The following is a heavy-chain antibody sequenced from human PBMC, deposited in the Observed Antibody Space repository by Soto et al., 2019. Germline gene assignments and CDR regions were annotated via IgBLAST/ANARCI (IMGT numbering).Heavy chain of an antibody. V-gene: IGHV1-2*04. CDR1: GYTFTGYY. J-gene: IGHJ3*02. CDR2: INPNSGGT. Sequence: GASVKVSCKASGYTFTGYYMHWVRQAPGQGLEWMGWINPNSGGTNYAQKFQGWVTMTRDTSISTAYMELSRLRSDDTAVYYCARDMSSVAVAVNDAFDIWGKGTMVTVSS. CDR3: ARDMSSVAVAVNDAFDI. D-gene: IGHD6-19*01.